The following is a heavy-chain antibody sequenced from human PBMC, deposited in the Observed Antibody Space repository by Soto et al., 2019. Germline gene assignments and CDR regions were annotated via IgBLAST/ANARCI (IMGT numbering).Heavy chain of an antibody. J-gene: IGHJ5*02. D-gene: IGHD6-19*01. CDR2: ISAYNGNT. CDR3: ARDSSSGWYGVWFDP. CDR1: GYTFTSYG. Sequence: GASVKVSCKASGYTFTSYGISWVRQAPGQGLEWMGWISAYNGNTNYAQKLQGRVTMTTDTSTSTAYMELRSLRSDDTAVYYCARDSSSGWYGVWFDPWGQGTLVTVSS. V-gene: IGHV1-18*01.